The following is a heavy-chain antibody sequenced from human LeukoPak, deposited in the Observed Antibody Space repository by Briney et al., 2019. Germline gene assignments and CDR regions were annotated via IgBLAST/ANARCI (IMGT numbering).Heavy chain of an antibody. CDR1: GFTFYNAW. J-gene: IGHJ4*02. CDR3: ARGMSATSGYLELEY. Sequence: GGSLRLSCAVSGFTFYNAWMSWVRQAPGKGLEWVSAISGSGGNTYSADSVKGRCTISRDNSLQTLFLHMNSLRAEDTAVYYCARGMSATSGYLELEYWGQGALVTVST. V-gene: IGHV3-23*01. D-gene: IGHD3-22*01. CDR2: ISGSGGNT.